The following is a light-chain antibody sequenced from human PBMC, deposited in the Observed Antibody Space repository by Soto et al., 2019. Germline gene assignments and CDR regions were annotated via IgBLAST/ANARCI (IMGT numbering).Light chain of an antibody. CDR3: LHDYSFPYT. V-gene: IGKV1-6*01. J-gene: IGKJ2*01. CDR1: QGIRND. CDR2: GAS. Sequence: AIQMTQFPSSLSASVGDRVTITCRASQGIRNDLGWYQQKSGRAPKLLIFGASTLQSGVPSRLSGSGSGTDFTLTISSLQPEDFATYYCLHDYSFPYTFGQGTKVDIK.